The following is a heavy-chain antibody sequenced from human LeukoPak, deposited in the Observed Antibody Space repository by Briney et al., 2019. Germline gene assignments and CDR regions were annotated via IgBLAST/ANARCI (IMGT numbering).Heavy chain of an antibody. J-gene: IGHJ4*02. CDR1: GFTFSSYT. Sequence: GGSLRLSCAASGFTFSSYTINWVRQAPGKGLEWVSSISSSGSYIYYADSVKGRFTVSRDNAKNSLYLQMKSLRAEDTAVYYCARDRGSRRYNNGYSDYWGQGTLVTVSS. CDR2: ISSSGSYI. V-gene: IGHV3-21*01. D-gene: IGHD5-18*01. CDR3: ARDRGSRRYNNGYSDY.